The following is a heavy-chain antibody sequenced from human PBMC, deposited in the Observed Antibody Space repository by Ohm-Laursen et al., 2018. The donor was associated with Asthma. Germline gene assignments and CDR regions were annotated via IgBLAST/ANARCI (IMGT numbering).Heavy chain of an antibody. CDR2: ISGSGGST. J-gene: IGHJ4*02. V-gene: IGHV3-23*01. CDR1: GFTFSSYA. Sequence: SLRLSCTASGFTFSSYAMSWVRQAPGKGLEWVSAISGSGGSTYYADSVKGRSTISRDNSKNTLYLQMNSLRAEDTAVYYCAREAVVTGYYFDYWGQGTLVTVSS. CDR3: AREAVVTGYYFDY. D-gene: IGHD4-23*01.